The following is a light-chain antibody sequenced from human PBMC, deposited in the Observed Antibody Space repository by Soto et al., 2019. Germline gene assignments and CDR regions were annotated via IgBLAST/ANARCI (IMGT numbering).Light chain of an antibody. CDR3: SSYTSTLTPCV. V-gene: IGLV2-14*01. CDR2: EVS. CDR1: SSDVGGYNY. J-gene: IGLJ1*01. Sequence: QSALTQPASVSGSPGQSITISCTGTSSDVGGYNYVSWYQHHPGKAPKLIIYEVSHRPSGASNHFSGYKSGNTASLTISGLQAEDEADYYCSSYTSTLTPCVFGTGTKVTVL.